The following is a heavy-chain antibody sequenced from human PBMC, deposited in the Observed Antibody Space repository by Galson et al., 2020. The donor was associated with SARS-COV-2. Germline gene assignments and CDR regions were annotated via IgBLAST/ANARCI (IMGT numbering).Heavy chain of an antibody. Sequence: GGSLRLSCAASGFTFFSYAINWVRQAPGKGLEWVAVISYDGSEHYYGDSVRGRFTISRDNSRNTLYLQVDSLRPEDTAVYYCARSGPSLAGTMGAFDIWGQGTMVTVSS. J-gene: IGHJ3*02. D-gene: IGHD6-19*01. V-gene: IGHV3-30*04. CDR2: ISYDGSEH. CDR3: ARSGPSLAGTMGAFDI. CDR1: GFTFFSYA.